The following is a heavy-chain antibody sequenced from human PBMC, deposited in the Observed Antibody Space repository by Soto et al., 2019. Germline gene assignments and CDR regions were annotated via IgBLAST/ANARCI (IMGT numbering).Heavy chain of an antibody. Sequence: ASETLSLTCTLSGASITYGGYSWSWIRQPPGKDLEWLGYISHLESTFYNPSFQSRLTLSIDRSKNQFSLKLASMTAADTAVYYCARGGGYDPFDYWGQGTRVTVSS. CDR1: GASITYGGYS. D-gene: IGHD5-12*01. CDR2: ISHLEST. V-gene: IGHV4-30-2*01. J-gene: IGHJ4*02. CDR3: ARGGGYDPFDY.